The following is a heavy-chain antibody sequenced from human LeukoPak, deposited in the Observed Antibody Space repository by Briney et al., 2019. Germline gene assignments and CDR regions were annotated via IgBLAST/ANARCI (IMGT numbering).Heavy chain of an antibody. CDR1: GGSISSSSYY. CDR2: IYYSGST. Sequence: SETLSLTCTVSGGSISSSSYYWGCIRQPPGKGLEWIGSIYYSGSTYYNPSLKSRVTISVDTSKNQFSLKLSSVTAADTAVYYCARRSITRYFDWLSDYWGQGTLVTVSS. V-gene: IGHV4-39*01. D-gene: IGHD3-9*01. CDR3: ARRSITRYFDWLSDY. J-gene: IGHJ4*02.